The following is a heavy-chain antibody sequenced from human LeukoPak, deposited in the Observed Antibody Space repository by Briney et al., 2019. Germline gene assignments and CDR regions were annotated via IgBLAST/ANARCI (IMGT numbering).Heavy chain of an antibody. D-gene: IGHD3-10*01. CDR1: GYTFTNYG. J-gene: IGHJ4*02. V-gene: IGHV1-18*04. CDR2: ISAYSGNT. CDR3: ARDRDYYGSGSYYSKIDY. Sequence: ASVKVSCKASGYTFTNYGISWVRQAPGQGLEWMGWISAYSGNTNYAQKLQGRVTMTTDTSTSTAYMELRSLRSDDTAVYYCARDRDYYGSGSYYSKIDYWGQGTLVTVSS.